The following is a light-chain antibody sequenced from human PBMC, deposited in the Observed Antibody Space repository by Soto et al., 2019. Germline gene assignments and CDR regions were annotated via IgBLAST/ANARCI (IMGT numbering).Light chain of an antibody. V-gene: IGKV3D-20*01. J-gene: IGKJ4*01. Sequence: EIVLTQSPATLSLSPGDRVTLSCGASQSLTNNFLAWYQQRPGLAPKLLIFDVSTRATGIPDRFSGSGSGTDFTLTISRLEPEDFAVYYCQRFDNSPTFGGGTKVEFK. CDR2: DVS. CDR3: QRFDNSPT. CDR1: QSLTNNF.